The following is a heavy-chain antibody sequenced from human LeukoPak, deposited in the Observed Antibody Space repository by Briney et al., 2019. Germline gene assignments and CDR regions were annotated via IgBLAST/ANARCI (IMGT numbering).Heavy chain of an antibody. Sequence: TSETLSLTCTVSGGSISSSSYYWGWVRQPPGKGLEWIGSSNYSGSTYYNPSLKSRVTISVDTSKNQFSLKLSSVTAADTAVYYCARDQGERQQLYDYWGQGTLVTVSS. CDR3: ARDQGERQQLYDY. D-gene: IGHD6-13*01. J-gene: IGHJ4*02. V-gene: IGHV4-39*07. CDR1: GGSISSSSYY. CDR2: SNYSGST.